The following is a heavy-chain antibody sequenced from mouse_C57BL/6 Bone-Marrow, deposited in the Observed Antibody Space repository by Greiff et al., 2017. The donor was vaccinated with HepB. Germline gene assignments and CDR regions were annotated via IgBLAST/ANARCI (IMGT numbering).Heavy chain of an antibody. V-gene: IGHV1-52*01. CDR3: AAYGNYEGFAY. D-gene: IGHD2-1*01. Sequence: VKLQQPGAELVRPGSSVKLSCKASGYTFTSYWMHWVKQRPIQGLEWIGNIDPSDSETHYNQKFKDKATLTVDKSSSTAYIQLSSLTSEDSAVYYCAAYGNYEGFAYWGQGTLVTVSA. CDR1: GYTFTSYW. CDR2: IDPSDSET. J-gene: IGHJ3*01.